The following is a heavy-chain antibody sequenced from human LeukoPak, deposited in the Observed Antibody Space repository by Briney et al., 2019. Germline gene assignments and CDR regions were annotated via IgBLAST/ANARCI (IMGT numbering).Heavy chain of an antibody. CDR1: GGSFSGYY. J-gene: IGHJ4*02. CDR3: ARDVDTAMGYDY. V-gene: IGHV4-34*01. CDR2: INHSGST. D-gene: IGHD5-18*01. Sequence: PSETLSLTCAVYGGSFSGYYWSWIRQPPGKGLEWIGEINHSGSTNYNPSLKSRVTISVDTSKNQFSLKLSSVTAADTAVYYCARDVDTAMGYDYWGQGTLVTVSS.